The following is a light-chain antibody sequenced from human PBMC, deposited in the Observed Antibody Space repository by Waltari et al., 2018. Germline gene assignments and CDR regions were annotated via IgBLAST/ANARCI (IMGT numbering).Light chain of an antibody. CDR1: QSVTKD. J-gene: IGKJ5*01. Sequence: RACRGRQSVTKDCAWYQTTTGKPPKLPIHGASSRARGIPARFSGDGSGTEFTLNISSLQSEDFALYFCQQYYFWPITFGQGTRLEIK. CDR3: QQYYFWPIT. V-gene: IGKV3-15*01. CDR2: GAS.